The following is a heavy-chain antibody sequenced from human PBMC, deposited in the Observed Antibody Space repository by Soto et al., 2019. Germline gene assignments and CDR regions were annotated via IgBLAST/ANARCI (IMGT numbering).Heavy chain of an antibody. CDR3: ARGEMAGSSWYPYYYGMDV. Sequence: QVQLQQWGAGLLKPSETLSLTCAVYGGSFSGYYWSWIRQPQGKGLEWIGEINHSGSTNYNPSLKSRVTISVDTSKNQFSLKLSSVTAADTAVYYCARGEMAGSSWYPYYYGMDVWGQGTTVTVSS. CDR2: INHSGST. CDR1: GGSFSGYY. D-gene: IGHD6-13*01. V-gene: IGHV4-34*01. J-gene: IGHJ6*02.